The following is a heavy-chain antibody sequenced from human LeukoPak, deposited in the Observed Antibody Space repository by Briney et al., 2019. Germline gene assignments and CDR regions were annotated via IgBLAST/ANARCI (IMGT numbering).Heavy chain of an antibody. D-gene: IGHD2-2*01. CDR3: ARTGYCSSTSCSAGFDP. Sequence: GGSLKLSCAASGFTFSSYAMSWVRQAPGKGLDWVSGLSGGGGSTYYADSVKGRFTISRDNSKNTLYLQMNSLRAEDTAVYYCARTGYCSSTSCSAGFDPWGQGTLVTVSS. V-gene: IGHV3-23*01. CDR1: GFTFSSYA. CDR2: LSGGGGST. J-gene: IGHJ5*02.